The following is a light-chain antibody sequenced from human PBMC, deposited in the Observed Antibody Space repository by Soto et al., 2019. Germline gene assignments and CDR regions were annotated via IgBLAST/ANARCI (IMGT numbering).Light chain of an antibody. V-gene: IGKV1-39*01. CDR2: TAA. CDR3: QQSFTTPYT. J-gene: IGKJ2*01. CDR1: QSINYY. Sequence: DIQMTQSPSSLSASIGDRVIITCRASQSINYYLNWYQQQPGKAPKLLVSTAASLRSGVPSRFSGSASGTDFALTIRSLQPEDFATYYCQQSFTTPYTFGHGTKLEI.